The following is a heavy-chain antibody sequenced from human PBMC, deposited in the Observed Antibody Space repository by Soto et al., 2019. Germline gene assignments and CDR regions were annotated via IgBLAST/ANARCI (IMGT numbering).Heavy chain of an antibody. Sequence: VASVKVSCKASGYTFTSYGISWVRQAPGQGLEWMGWISAYNGNTNYAQKLQGRVTMTTDTSTSTAYMELRSLRSDDTAVYYCARKYYYDSSGYYDDYWGQGTLVTAPQ. V-gene: IGHV1-18*04. J-gene: IGHJ4*02. D-gene: IGHD3-22*01. CDR1: GYTFTSYG. CDR2: ISAYNGNT. CDR3: ARKYYYDSSGYYDDY.